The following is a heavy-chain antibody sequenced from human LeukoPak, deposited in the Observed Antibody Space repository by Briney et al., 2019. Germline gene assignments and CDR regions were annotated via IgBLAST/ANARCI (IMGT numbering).Heavy chain of an antibody. V-gene: IGHV3-11*01. J-gene: IGHJ1*01. CDR1: GFTFSDYY. CDR2: ISSSGSTI. D-gene: IGHD3-10*01. Sequence: AGGSLRLSCAASGFTFSDYYMSWIRQAPGKGLERVSYISSSGSTIYYADSVKGRFTTSRDNAKNSLYLQMNSLRAEDTAVYYCAREGLFYYYGSGNEHWGQGTLVTVSS. CDR3: AREGLFYYYGSGNEH.